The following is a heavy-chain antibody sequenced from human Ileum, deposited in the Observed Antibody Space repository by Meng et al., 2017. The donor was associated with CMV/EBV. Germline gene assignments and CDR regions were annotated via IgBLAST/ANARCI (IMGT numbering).Heavy chain of an antibody. CDR1: GFTFSSYS. V-gene: IGHV3-21*01. CDR3: AREDGFNTFDY. Sequence: GESLKISCAASGFTFSSYSMNWVRQAPGKGLEWVSSISSSSSYIYYADSVKGRFTISRDNAKNSLYLQMNSLRAEDTAFYYCAREDGFNTFDYWGQGTLVTVSS. CDR2: ISSSSSYI. D-gene: IGHD6-25*01. J-gene: IGHJ4*02.